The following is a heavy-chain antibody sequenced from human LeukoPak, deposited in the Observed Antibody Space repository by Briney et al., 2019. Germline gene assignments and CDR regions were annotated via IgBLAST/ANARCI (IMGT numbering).Heavy chain of an antibody. CDR2: ISYDGSNK. CDR1: GFTFSSYG. J-gene: IGHJ5*02. CDR3: VTGDPIWFDP. D-gene: IGHD3-10*01. Sequence: GGSLRLPCAASGFTFSSYGMHWVRQAPGKGLEWVAVISYDGSNKYYADSVKGRFTISRDDSKNTLFLQMDSLRVEDTAVYYCVTGDPIWFDPWGQGTLVTVSS. V-gene: IGHV3-30*03.